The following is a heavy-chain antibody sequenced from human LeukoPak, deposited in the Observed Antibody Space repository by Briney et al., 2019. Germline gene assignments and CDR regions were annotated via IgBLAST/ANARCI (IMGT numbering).Heavy chain of an antibody. CDR2: INPSGGST. D-gene: IGHD6-13*01. Sequence: ASVKVSCKASGYTFTSYGISWVRQAPGQGLEWMGIINPSGGSTSYAQKFQGRVTMTRDTSTSTVYMELSSLRSEDTAVYYCASTLWYSSSSDAFDIWGQGTMVTVSS. CDR3: ASTLWYSSSSDAFDI. V-gene: IGHV1-46*01. CDR1: GYTFTSYG. J-gene: IGHJ3*02.